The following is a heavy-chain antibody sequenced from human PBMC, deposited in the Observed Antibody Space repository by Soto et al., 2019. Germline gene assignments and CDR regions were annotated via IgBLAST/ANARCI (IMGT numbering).Heavy chain of an antibody. CDR3: ARVPLIVTSPQGVHFDY. J-gene: IGHJ4*02. CDR1: YFTLRDFW. D-gene: IGHD3-22*01. CDR2: ISVDGGDT. Sequence: GPKRLRNAASYFTLRDFWMHWIRKVPGKGLLWVSPISVDGGDTTYADSVKGRVTISRDNAKNTLYLQMNSLSAEDTAIYFCARVPLIVTSPQGVHFDYWGQGTLVTVSS. V-gene: IGHV3-74*01.